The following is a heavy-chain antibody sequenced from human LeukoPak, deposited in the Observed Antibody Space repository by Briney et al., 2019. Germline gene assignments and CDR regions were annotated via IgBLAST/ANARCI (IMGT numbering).Heavy chain of an antibody. J-gene: IGHJ5*02. V-gene: IGHV1-18*01. CDR3: AWSRINAILTGLNWFDP. CDR1: GYTFTSYG. CDR2: ISAYNGNT. D-gene: IGHD3-9*01. Sequence: ASVKVSCKASGYTFTSYGISWVRQAPGQGLEWMGWISAYNGNTNYAQKLQGRVTMTTDTSTSTAYMELRSLRSDDTAVYYCAWSRINAILTGLNWFDPWGQGTLVTVSS.